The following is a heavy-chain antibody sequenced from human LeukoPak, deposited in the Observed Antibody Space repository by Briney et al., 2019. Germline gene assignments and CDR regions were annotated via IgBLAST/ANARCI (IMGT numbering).Heavy chain of an antibody. D-gene: IGHD2-8*01. CDR2: IYPGDSDT. Sequence: GESLKISCKGSGYSFTSYWIGWVRQMPGKGLEWMGIIYPGDSDTRYSPSFQGQVTISADKSISTAYPQWSSLKASDTAMYYCARLGYCTNGVCYTKAFDIWGQGTMVTVSS. V-gene: IGHV5-51*01. J-gene: IGHJ3*02. CDR1: GYSFTSYW. CDR3: ARLGYCTNGVCYTKAFDI.